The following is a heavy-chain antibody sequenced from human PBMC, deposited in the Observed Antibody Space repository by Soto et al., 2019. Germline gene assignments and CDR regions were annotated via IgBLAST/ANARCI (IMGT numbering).Heavy chain of an antibody. CDR3: AREVFGVTNWFDP. CDR2: IYYSGST. D-gene: IGHD3-16*01. J-gene: IGHJ5*02. V-gene: IGHV4-30-4*01. Sequence: PSETLSLTCTVSGGSISSGDYYWSWIRQPPGKGLEWIGYIYYSGSTYYNPSLKSRVTISVDTSKNQFSLKLSSVTAADTAVYYCAREVFGVTNWFDPWGQGTLVTVSS. CDR1: GGSISSGDYY.